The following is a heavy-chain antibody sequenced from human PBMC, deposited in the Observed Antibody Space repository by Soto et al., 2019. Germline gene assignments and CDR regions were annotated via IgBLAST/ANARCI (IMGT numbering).Heavy chain of an antibody. D-gene: IGHD5-12*01. V-gene: IGHV5-51*01. CDR1: GYSFTNYW. Sequence: LKISFKGSGYSFTNYWIAWVRQMPGKGLEWMGVPYPGDSDTRYSPSFQGQVTISADKSISTAYLQWNSLQVSDTAMYYCARDSLALFDSWGQGTLVTVSS. CDR3: ARDSLALFDS. CDR2: PYPGDSDT. J-gene: IGHJ4*02.